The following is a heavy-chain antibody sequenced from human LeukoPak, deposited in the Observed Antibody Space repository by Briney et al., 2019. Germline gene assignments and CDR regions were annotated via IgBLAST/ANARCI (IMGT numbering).Heavy chain of an antibody. CDR2: IKRKTDAGTT. J-gene: IGHJ4*02. V-gene: IGHV3-15*01. CDR3: TTEFSGWSLGGFDY. Sequence: GGSLRLSCAASGFTFSNAWMSWVRQAPGKGLEWVGRIKRKTDAGTTDYAAPVKGRFTISRDDSKNTLYLQMNSLKTEDIAVYYCTTEFSGWSLGGFDYWGQGTLVTVSS. CDR1: GFTFSNAW. D-gene: IGHD6-19*01.